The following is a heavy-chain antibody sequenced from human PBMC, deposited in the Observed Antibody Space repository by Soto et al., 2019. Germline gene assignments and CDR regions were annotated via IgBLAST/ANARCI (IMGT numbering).Heavy chain of an antibody. D-gene: IGHD2-2*01. J-gene: IGHJ6*02. CDR2: IIPISDTT. CDR3: ARSQGSSTSLEIYYYYYYGMDV. V-gene: IGHV1-69*01. CDR1: GGTFSSYA. Sequence: QVQLVQSGAEVKKPGSSVKVSCKASGGTFSSYAISWVRQAPGQGLEWMGGIIPISDTTNYAQKFQGRVTITADECTSTAYMELSSLRSADTAVYYCARSQGSSTSLEIYYYYYYGMDVWGQGTTVTVSS.